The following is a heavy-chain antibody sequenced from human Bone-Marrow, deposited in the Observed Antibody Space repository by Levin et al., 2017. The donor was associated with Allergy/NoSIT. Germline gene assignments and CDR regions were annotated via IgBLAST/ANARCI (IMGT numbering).Heavy chain of an antibody. CDR3: TKTHCNSGSCPSNY. Sequence: GGSLRLSCAASGFSFNTYGMSWVRQVPGKGLEWVAIISFDGAAKYYADSVKGRFTISKDTSKHTLSLQMNSLRAEDTAIYYCTKTHCNSGSCPSNYWGPGTLVTVSS. CDR1: GFSFNTYG. CDR2: ISFDGAAK. V-gene: IGHV3-30*18. D-gene: IGHD2-15*01. J-gene: IGHJ4*02.